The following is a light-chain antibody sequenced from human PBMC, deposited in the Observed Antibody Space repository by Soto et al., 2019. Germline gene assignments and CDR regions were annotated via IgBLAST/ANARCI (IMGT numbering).Light chain of an antibody. J-gene: IGLJ1*01. Sequence: QSVLTQPPSVSGAPGQRVTISCSGTSPSIGAGYEVHWYHQLPGTAPKLVVSGNGNRPSGVPDRLSASKSGTSASLAITGLQAEYEGHYYCQSYDKRLTAYVFGTGTKLTVL. CDR3: QSYDKRLTAYV. V-gene: IGLV1-40*01. CDR2: GNG. CDR1: SPSIGAGYE.